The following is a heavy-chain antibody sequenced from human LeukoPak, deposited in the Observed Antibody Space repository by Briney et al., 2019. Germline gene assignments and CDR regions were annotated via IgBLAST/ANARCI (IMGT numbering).Heavy chain of an antibody. Sequence: ASVKVSCKVSGYTLTELSMRWVRQAPGNGLEWMGGFDPEDGETIYAQKFQGRVTMTEDTSTDTAYMELSSLRSEDTAVYYCATDPPGIAAAGLDYWGQGTLVTVSS. CDR2: FDPEDGET. CDR1: GYTLTELS. J-gene: IGHJ4*02. V-gene: IGHV1-24*01. D-gene: IGHD6-13*01. CDR3: ATDPPGIAAAGLDY.